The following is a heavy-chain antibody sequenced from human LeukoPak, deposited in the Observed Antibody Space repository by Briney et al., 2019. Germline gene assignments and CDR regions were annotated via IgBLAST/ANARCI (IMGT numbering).Heavy chain of an antibody. V-gene: IGHV4-31*03. CDR1: AGSISRGGYY. J-gene: IGHJ4*02. CDR2: IYYSGST. D-gene: IGHD1-26*01. Sequence: PSETLSLTCTVSAGSISRGGYYWSRILQHPGNGLEWIGYIYYSGSTYYKPSIKSRVTISVDTSKNQFSLTLSSVTAADTAVYYCARATAERPFDYWGQGTLVTVSS. CDR3: ARATAERPFDY.